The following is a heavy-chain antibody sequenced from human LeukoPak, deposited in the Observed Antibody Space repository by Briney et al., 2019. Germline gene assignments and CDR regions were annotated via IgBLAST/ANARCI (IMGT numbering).Heavy chain of an antibody. Sequence: SETLSLTCTVSGGSISNYYLSWLRQPPGKELEYIGYIYYSGSANYNPSLKSRVTMSLDTSKNQFSLRLNSLTAAATDVYYCARPIGGRLASGYCYYRDDWGTGTMVTVSS. CDR2: IYYSGSA. CDR1: GGSISNYY. D-gene: IGHD6-6*01. J-gene: IGHJ6*03. V-gene: IGHV4-59*01. CDR3: ARPIGGRLASGYCYYRDD.